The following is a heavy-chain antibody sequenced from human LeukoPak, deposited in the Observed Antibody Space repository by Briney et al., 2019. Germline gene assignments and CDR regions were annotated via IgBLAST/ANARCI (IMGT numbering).Heavy chain of an antibody. D-gene: IGHD3-16*01. CDR3: ASLHGLWGSYYFDY. CDR1: GFTFSSYA. CDR2: ISYDGSNK. Sequence: GGSLRLSCAASGFTFSSYAMHWVRQAPGKGLEWVAVISYDGSNKYYADSVKGRFTISRDNSKNTLYLQMNSLRAEDTAVYYCASLHGLWGSYYFDYWGQGTLVTVSS. V-gene: IGHV3-30*04. J-gene: IGHJ4*02.